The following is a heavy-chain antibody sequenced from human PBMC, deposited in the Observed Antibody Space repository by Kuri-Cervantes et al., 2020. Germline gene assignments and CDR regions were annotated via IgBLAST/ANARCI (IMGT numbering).Heavy chain of an antibody. J-gene: IGHJ4*02. CDR2: VYYSGST. Sequence: SETLSLTCSVSGGSIITTDYYWSWNRQPPGKGLEWIGNVYYSGSTNYNPSLKSRVTISVDTSKNQFSLKLSSVTAADTAVYYCARSRGYSYGYCFDYWGQGTLVTVSS. V-gene: IGHV4-61*08. CDR1: GGSIITTDYY. D-gene: IGHD5-18*01. CDR3: ARSRGYSYGYCFDY.